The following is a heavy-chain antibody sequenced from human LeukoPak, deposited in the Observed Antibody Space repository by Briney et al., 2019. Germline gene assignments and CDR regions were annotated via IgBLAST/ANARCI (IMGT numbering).Heavy chain of an antibody. D-gene: IGHD3-16*01. CDR3: ARGGSWFDP. J-gene: IGHJ5*02. Sequence: SETLSLTCTVSGGSISSYYWSWIRQPPGKGLEWIGYIYYSGSTNYNPSLKSRVTISVDTSKNQFSLKLSSVTAADTAVYYCARGGSWFDPWGQGTLVTVSS. V-gene: IGHV4-59*01. CDR1: GGSISSYY. CDR2: IYYSGST.